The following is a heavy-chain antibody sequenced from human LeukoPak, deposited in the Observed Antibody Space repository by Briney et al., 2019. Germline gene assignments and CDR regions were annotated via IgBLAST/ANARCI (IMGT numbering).Heavy chain of an antibody. CDR2: ISSSDNTI. Sequence: GGSLRLSCAASGFTFSDYYMSWIRQAPGKGLDWVSYISSSDNTIYYADSVKGRFTVSRDNAKNSLYLQMNSLTAEDTAVYYCARVSSSSLFDYWGQGTLVTVSS. CDR1: GFTFSDYY. J-gene: IGHJ4*02. CDR3: ARVSSSSLFDY. V-gene: IGHV3-11*04. D-gene: IGHD6-6*01.